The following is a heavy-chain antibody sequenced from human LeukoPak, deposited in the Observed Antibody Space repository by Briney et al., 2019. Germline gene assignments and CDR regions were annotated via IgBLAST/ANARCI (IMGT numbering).Heavy chain of an antibody. J-gene: IGHJ4*02. V-gene: IGHV3-23*01. Sequence: GGSLRLSCAASGFIFISYAMSWVRQAPGKGLEWVSGISGSGGSTYYADSVKGRFTISRDNSKNTLYLQMNSPRAEDTAVYYCAKDRGYYYDSSGYYDFQYWGQGTLVTVSS. CDR1: GFIFISYA. CDR2: ISGSGGST. D-gene: IGHD3-22*01. CDR3: AKDRGYYYDSSGYYDFQY.